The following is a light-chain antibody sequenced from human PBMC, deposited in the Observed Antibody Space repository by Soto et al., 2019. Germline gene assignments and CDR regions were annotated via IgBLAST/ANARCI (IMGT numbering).Light chain of an antibody. CDR2: LNSDGSH. CDR3: QTWGTGMGV. J-gene: IGLJ2*01. Sequence: QPVLTQSPSASACLGASVKFTCTLSSGHTNYAIAWHQQQPQKGPRFLMKLNSDGSHSKGDGIPDRFSGSSSGAERYLTISSLQSEDEADYYCQTWGTGMGVFGGGTKLTVL. CDR1: SGHTNYA. V-gene: IGLV4-69*01.